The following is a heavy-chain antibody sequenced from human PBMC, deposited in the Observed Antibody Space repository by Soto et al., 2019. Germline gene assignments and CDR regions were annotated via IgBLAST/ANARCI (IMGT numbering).Heavy chain of an antibody. CDR2: ISAYNGNT. V-gene: IGHV1-18*01. CDR1: GYTFTNYG. CDR3: XXXXXXVDY. Sequence: QVQLVQSGAEVKKPGASVKVSCKASGYTFTNYGISWVRQAPGQGLEWMGWISAYNGNTKYAQKLQGRVTMTTDTSTSTAYMELRSLRXDXXXXXXXXXXXXXVDYWGQGTLVTVSS. J-gene: IGHJ4*02.